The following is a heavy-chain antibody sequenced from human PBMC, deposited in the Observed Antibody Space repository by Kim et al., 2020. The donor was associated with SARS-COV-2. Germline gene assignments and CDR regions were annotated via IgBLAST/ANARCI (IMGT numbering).Heavy chain of an antibody. Sequence: GGSLRLSCAASGFTFDDYAMHWVRQAPGKGLEWVSSISWNSGIKAYADSVKGRFTISRDNAKNSLYLQMNSLRPDYTALYYCAKLSSSWYEGDYWGQGTVVTVSS. CDR2: ISWNSGIK. CDR3: AKLSSSWYEGDY. J-gene: IGHJ4*02. V-gene: IGHV3-9*01. D-gene: IGHD6-13*01. CDR1: GFTFDDYA.